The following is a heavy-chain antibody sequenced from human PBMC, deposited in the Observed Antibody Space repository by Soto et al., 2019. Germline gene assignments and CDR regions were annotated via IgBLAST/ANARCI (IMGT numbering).Heavy chain of an antibody. J-gene: IGHJ5*02. CDR1: GCTFSSYA. V-gene: IGHV1-69*13. CDR2: IIPIFGTA. Sequence: SVKVSCKASGCTFSSYAISWVRQAPGQGLEWMGGIIPIFGTANYAQKFQGRVTITADESTSTAYMELSSLRSEDTAVYYCARDKGQGHWFDPWGQGTLVTVSS. CDR3: ARDKGQGHWFDP.